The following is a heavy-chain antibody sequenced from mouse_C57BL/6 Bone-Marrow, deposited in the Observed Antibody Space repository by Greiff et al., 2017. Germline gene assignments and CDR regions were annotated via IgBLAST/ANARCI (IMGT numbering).Heavy chain of an antibody. CDR3: ASGSSGSRGY. V-gene: IGHV1-81*01. Sequence: QVQLQQSGAELARPGASVKLSCKASGYTFTSYGISWVKQRTGQGLEWIGEIYPRSGNTYYNEKFKGKATLTADKSSSTAYMELRSLTSEDSAVYFCASGSSGSRGYWGQGTTLTVSS. CDR2: IYPRSGNT. J-gene: IGHJ2*01. D-gene: IGHD3-2*02. CDR1: GYTFTSYG.